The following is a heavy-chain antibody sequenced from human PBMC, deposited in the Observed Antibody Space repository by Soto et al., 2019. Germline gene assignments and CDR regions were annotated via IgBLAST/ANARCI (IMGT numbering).Heavy chain of an antibody. Sequence: QVQLVQSGAEVKKPGASVKVSCKASGYTFTSYGISWVRQAPGQGLEWMGWISAYNGNTNYAQKLQGRVTMTTDTSTSTAYMELSSLRSDDTAVYYCAREVGGSYHAYYYYYGMDVWGQGTTVTVSS. CDR1: GYTFTSYG. J-gene: IGHJ6*02. CDR2: ISAYNGNT. D-gene: IGHD1-26*01. CDR3: AREVGGSYHAYYYYYGMDV. V-gene: IGHV1-18*04.